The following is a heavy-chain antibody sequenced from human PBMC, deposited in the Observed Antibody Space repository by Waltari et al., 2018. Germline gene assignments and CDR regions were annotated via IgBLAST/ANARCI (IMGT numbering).Heavy chain of an antibody. D-gene: IGHD2-8*01. CDR2: IYSSGST. CDR1: GGSISSSSYY. Sequence: QLQLQESGPGLVKPSATLSLTCTVSGGSISSSSYYWGWIRQPPGKGLGWIGSIYSSGSTYYSPARKSRVTISVDTSKNQFSLKLSSVTAADTAVYYCARHPAMTIMLWYFDLWGRGTLVTVSS. CDR3: ARHPAMTIMLWYFDL. V-gene: IGHV4-39*01. J-gene: IGHJ2*01.